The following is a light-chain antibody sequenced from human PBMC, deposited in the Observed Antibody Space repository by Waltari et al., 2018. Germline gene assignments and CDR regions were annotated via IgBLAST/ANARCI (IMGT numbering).Light chain of an antibody. Sequence: DIQMTQSPSTLSASVGDRVTIPCRASQSISNWLAWYQQKPGKAPDLLIYDASSLQSGVPSRFSGSGSGTEFTLTISSLQPDDFATYYCQQYNSYPWTFGQGTKVEIK. J-gene: IGKJ1*01. CDR2: DAS. V-gene: IGKV1-5*01. CDR1: QSISNW. CDR3: QQYNSYPWT.